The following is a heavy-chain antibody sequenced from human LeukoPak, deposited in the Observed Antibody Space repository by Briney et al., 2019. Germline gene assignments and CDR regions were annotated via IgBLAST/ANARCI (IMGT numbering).Heavy chain of an antibody. CDR1: GDSVSSNSAA. CDR3: ARAISSGWYEGWVNWFDP. V-gene: IGHV6-1*01. D-gene: IGHD6-19*01. CDR2: TYYRSKWYN. Sequence: SQTLSLTCAISGDSVSSNSAAWNWIRQSPSRGLEWLGRTYYRSKWYNDYAVSVKSRITINPDTSKNQFSLQLNSVTPEDTAVYYCARAISSGWYEGWVNWFDPWGQGTLVTVSS. J-gene: IGHJ5*02.